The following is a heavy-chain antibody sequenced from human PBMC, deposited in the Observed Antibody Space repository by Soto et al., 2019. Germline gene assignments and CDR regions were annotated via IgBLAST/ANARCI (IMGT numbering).Heavy chain of an antibody. Sequence: GGSLRLCCAASGFTFSSYWMHWVRQAPGKGLVWVSRINSDGSITTYADSVKGRFTISRDNTKNTLYLQMNSLRAEDTAVYYCARPQVVSEGPCFDPWGQGTRVTVSS. V-gene: IGHV3-74*01. CDR3: ARPQVVSEGPCFDP. CDR1: GFTFSSYW. D-gene: IGHD2-15*01. CDR2: INSDGSIT. J-gene: IGHJ5*02.